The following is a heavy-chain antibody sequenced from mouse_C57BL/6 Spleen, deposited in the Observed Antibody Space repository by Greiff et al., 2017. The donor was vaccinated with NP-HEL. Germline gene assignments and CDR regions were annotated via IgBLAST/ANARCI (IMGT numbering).Heavy chain of an antibody. Sequence: QVQLQQSGAELVKPGASVKISCKASGYAFSSYWMNWVKQRPGKGLEWIGQIYPGDGDTNYNGKFKGKATLTADKSSSTAYMQLSSLTSEDSAVYFCARGYYGSRSYFDNWGRGTTLTVSS. J-gene: IGHJ2*01. D-gene: IGHD1-1*01. CDR1: GYAFSSYW. CDR2: IYPGDGDT. CDR3: ARGYYGSRSYFDN. V-gene: IGHV1-80*01.